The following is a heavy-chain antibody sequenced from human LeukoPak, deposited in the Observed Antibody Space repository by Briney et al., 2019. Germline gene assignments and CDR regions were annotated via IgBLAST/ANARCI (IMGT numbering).Heavy chain of an antibody. J-gene: IGHJ5*02. CDR3: AREFDP. CDR1: GYTFTSYG. CDR2: TSTYNGNR. V-gene: IGHV1-18*01. Sequence: ASVKVSRKASGYTFTSYGITWVRQAPGQGLEWMGWTSTYNGNRNYAQKFQGRLTMTTDTSTTTAYMELRSLRSDDTAVYYCAREFDPWGQGTLVTVSS.